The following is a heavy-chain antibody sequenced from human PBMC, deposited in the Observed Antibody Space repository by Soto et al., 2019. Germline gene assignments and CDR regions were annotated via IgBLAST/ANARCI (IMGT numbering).Heavy chain of an antibody. D-gene: IGHD3-10*01. CDR2: IHYSGST. V-gene: IGHV4-59*01. CDR3: ARDRGRTRAYYYAMDV. J-gene: IGHJ6*02. Sequence: QVQLQESGPGLVKPSETLSLTCTVSGGSISGYYWSWIRQPPGKGLEWIGYIHYSGSTNYHPSLKCRITISADTSQNQISLTLRSVTTADTAEYYCARDRGRTRAYYYAMDVWGQGTTVIVSS. CDR1: GGSISGYY.